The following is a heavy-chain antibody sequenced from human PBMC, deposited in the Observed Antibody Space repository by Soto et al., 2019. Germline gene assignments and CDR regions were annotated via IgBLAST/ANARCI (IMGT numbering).Heavy chain of an antibody. CDR1: GGTITSGDYY. V-gene: IGHV4-30-4*01. J-gene: IGHJ4*02. CDR3: ARAKEGDWFERTAFDS. CDR2: IYYNGNI. Sequence: PSETLSLTCTVSGGTITSGDYYWSWIRQPPGKGLEWIAYIYYNGNIYSNPSLKSRLTMSRDTSKNQFSLKLDSVTATDTAVYYCARAKEGDWFERTAFDSWGQGKMVTVSS. D-gene: IGHD3-10*01.